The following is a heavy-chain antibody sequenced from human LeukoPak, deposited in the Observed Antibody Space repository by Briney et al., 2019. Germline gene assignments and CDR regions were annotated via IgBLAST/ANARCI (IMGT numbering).Heavy chain of an antibody. CDR1: GGSVSNYY. D-gene: IGHD6-6*01. V-gene: IGHV4-59*08. CDR2: VYYTGST. J-gene: IGHJ4*02. CDR3: ARHFAYSSSSYFDY. Sequence: SETLSLTCSVPGGSVSNYYWSWIRQPPGKGLEWIGYVYYTGSTNYNPSLKSRVTMFEDKSKNQFSLRLYSVTVADTAVYYCARHFAYSSSSYFDYWGQGSLVTVSS.